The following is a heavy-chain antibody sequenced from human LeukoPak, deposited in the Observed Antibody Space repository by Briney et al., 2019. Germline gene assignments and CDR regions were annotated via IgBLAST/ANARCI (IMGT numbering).Heavy chain of an antibody. Sequence: GGSLRLSCAASGFTFTSYWIHWVRQVPGKGLEWVSRIDGDGSSRSYADSVQGRFTISGDNGKKTVFLQMNSLSAEDTAVYYCARILEGYYYFGLDVWGQGTTVIVSS. D-gene: IGHD3/OR15-3a*01. V-gene: IGHV3-74*01. CDR1: GFTFTSYW. CDR3: ARILEGYYYFGLDV. J-gene: IGHJ6*02. CDR2: IDGDGSSR.